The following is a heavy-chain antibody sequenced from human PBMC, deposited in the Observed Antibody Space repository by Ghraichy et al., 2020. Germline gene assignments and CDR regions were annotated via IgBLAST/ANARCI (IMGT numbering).Heavy chain of an antibody. D-gene: IGHD6-6*01. CDR1: GFTFSSYS. Sequence: GGSLRLSCAASGFTFSSYSMNWVRQAPGKGLEWVSSISSSSSYIYYADSVKGRFTISRDNAKNSLYLQMNSLRAEDTAVYYCAARETSSSSVWFDPWGQGTLVTVSS. V-gene: IGHV3-21*01. CDR3: AARETSSSSVWFDP. CDR2: ISSSSSYI. J-gene: IGHJ5*02.